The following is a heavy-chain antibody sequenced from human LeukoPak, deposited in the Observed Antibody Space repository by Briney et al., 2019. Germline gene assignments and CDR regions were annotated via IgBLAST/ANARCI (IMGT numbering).Heavy chain of an antibody. V-gene: IGHV1-18*01. D-gene: IGHD1-26*01. CDR3: ARDPQQLVGATGGGFNF. J-gene: IGHJ4*02. Sequence: ASVQVSCKACRYTLTSYGFSLVRQAPGQGLEWIGLISAYNGNTNYLHKLQGRVTMHTDTSTSTAYMELRSLRSDDTAVYYCARDPQQLVGATGGGFNFWGQGTLVTVSS. CDR2: ISAYNGNT. CDR1: RYTLTSYG.